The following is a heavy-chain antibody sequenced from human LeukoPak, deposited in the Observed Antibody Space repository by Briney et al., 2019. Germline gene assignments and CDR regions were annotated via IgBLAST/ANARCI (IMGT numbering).Heavy chain of an antibody. V-gene: IGHV3-7*01. CDR1: GSTFSTYW. CDR2: ISQDGSDQ. J-gene: IGHJ4*02. D-gene: IGHD4-17*01. CDR3: AKGTHGETDGGGDY. Sequence: PGGSLRLSCAASGSTFSTYWVTWVRQAPGMGLEWVAHISQDGSDQYYVDSVKGRFTISRDNAKNSLYLQMSSLRVDDTAVYYCAKGTHGETDGGGDYWGQGTLVTVSS.